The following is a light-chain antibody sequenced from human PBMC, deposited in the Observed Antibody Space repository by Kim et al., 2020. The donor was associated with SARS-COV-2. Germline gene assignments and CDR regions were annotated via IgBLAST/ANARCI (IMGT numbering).Light chain of an antibody. CDR3: QQYYNIPRT. CDR2: WAS. CDR1: QSVLYRSNNMNY. Sequence: DIVMTQSPDSLAVSLGERATINCKSSQSVLYRSNNMNYLAWYQQKPGQSPRLLIYWASTRESGVPDRFSGSGYGTDFTLTISSLQAEDVAVYYCQQYYNIPRTSGQGTNLEI. J-gene: IGKJ2*02. V-gene: IGKV4-1*01.